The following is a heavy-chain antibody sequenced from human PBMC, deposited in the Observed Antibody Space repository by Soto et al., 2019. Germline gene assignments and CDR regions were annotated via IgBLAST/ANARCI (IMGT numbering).Heavy chain of an antibody. CDR1: GFTFSSYA. Sequence: GSLRLSCAAAGFTFSSYAMYWVRQAPGKGLEWVSAISGSGGSTYYADSVKGRFTISRDNSKTTLYLQMNSLRAEDTAVYYCAKGVDILTGYSDWYFDLWGRGTLVTVSS. D-gene: IGHD3-9*01. J-gene: IGHJ2*01. CDR2: ISGSGGST. V-gene: IGHV3-23*01. CDR3: AKGVDILTGYSDWYFDL.